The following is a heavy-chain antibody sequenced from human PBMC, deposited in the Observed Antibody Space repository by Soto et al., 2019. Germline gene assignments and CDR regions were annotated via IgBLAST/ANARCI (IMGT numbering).Heavy chain of an antibody. CDR3: ARHFFSDYGVNYGMDV. V-gene: IGHV5-51*01. CDR1: GYSFTSYW. CDR2: IYPGDSDT. D-gene: IGHD4-17*01. J-gene: IGHJ6*02. Sequence: GESLKISCKGSGYSFTSYWIGWVRQMPGKGLEWMGIIYPGDSDTRYSPSFQGQVTISADKSISTAYLQWSSLKASDTAMYYCARHFFSDYGVNYGMDVWGQGTTVTVPS.